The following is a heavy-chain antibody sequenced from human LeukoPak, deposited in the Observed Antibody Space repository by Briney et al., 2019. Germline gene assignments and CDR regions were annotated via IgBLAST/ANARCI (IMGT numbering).Heavy chain of an antibody. CDR3: ARSLYYYDSSGYYLNAFDI. Sequence: SVKVSCKASGGTFSSYAISWVRQAPGQGLEWIGRIIPIFGTANYAQKFQGRVTITTDESTSTAYMELSSLRSEDTAVYYCARSLYYYDSSGYYLNAFDIWGQGTMVTVSS. D-gene: IGHD3-22*01. CDR1: GGTFSSYA. CDR2: IIPIFGTA. J-gene: IGHJ3*02. V-gene: IGHV1-69*05.